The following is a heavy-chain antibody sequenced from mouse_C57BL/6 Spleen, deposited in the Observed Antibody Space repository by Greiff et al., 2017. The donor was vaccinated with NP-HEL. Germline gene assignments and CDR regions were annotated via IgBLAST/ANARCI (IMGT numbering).Heavy chain of an antibody. V-gene: IGHV1-19*01. CDR3: AIYGSSLAWFAY. D-gene: IGHD1-1*01. Sequence: EVKLMESGPVLVKPGASVKMSCKASGYTFTDYYMNWVKQSHGKSLEWIGVINPYNGGTSYNQKFKGKATLTVDKSSSTAYMELNSLTSEDSAVYYCAIYGSSLAWFAYWGQGTLVTVSA. J-gene: IGHJ3*01. CDR2: INPYNGGT. CDR1: GYTFTDYY.